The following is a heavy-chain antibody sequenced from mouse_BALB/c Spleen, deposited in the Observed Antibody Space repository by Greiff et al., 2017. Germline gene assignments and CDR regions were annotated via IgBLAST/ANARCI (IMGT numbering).Heavy chain of an antibody. V-gene: IGHV5-12-1*01. J-gene: IGHJ1*01. D-gene: IGHD1-1*01. Sequence: EVKLVESGGGLVKPGGSLKLSCAASGFAFSSYDMSWVRQTPEKRLEWVAYISSGGGSTYYPDTVKGRFTISRDNAKNTLYLQMSSLKSEDTAMYYCARHGLLLRFWYFDVWGAGTTVTVSS. CDR3: ARHGLLLRFWYFDV. CDR2: ISSGGGST. CDR1: GFAFSSYD.